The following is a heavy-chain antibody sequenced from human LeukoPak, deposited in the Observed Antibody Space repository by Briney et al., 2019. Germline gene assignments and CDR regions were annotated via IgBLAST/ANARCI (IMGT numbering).Heavy chain of an antibody. J-gene: IGHJ4*02. CDR3: ARRHYYDSSVDY. CDR2: ISAYNGNT. D-gene: IGHD3-22*01. Sequence: ASVKVSCKASGYRFNSYAISWVRQAPGQGLEWMGWISAYNGNTAYAQKLQGRVTMTTDTSTSTAYMELRSLRSDDTAVYYCARRHYYDSSVDYWGQGTLVTVSS. V-gene: IGHV1-18*01. CDR1: GYRFNSYA.